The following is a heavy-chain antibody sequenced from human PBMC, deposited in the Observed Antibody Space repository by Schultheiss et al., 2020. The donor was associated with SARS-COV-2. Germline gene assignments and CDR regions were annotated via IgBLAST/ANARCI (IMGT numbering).Heavy chain of an antibody. V-gene: IGHV4-38-2*02. Sequence: SETLSLTCTVSGGSISSGYYWGWIRQPPGKGLDWIGTIYHRGNTYYSPSLKSRVTMSVDTSKNQFSLRLSAVTAADTAVYYCARDYGDYEKADYWGQGTLVTVSS. CDR1: GGSISSGYY. D-gene: IGHD4-17*01. CDR3: ARDYGDYEKADY. CDR2: IYHRGNT. J-gene: IGHJ4*02.